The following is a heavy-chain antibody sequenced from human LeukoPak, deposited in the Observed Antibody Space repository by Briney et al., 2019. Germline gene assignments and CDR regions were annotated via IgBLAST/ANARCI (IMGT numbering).Heavy chain of an antibody. D-gene: IGHD6-19*01. V-gene: IGHV3-7*03. CDR2: IKVDGSEK. CDR1: GFTFSNFW. CDR3: AREKQWPIDDPRYYYYYGMDV. J-gene: IGHJ6*02. Sequence: GGSLRLSCVVSGFTFSNFWMSWVRQAPGKGLEWVADIKVDGSEKYYMDSVKGRFTISRDNAENSLYLQMNSLRAEDTAVYYCAREKQWPIDDPRYYYYYGMDVWGQGTTVTVSS.